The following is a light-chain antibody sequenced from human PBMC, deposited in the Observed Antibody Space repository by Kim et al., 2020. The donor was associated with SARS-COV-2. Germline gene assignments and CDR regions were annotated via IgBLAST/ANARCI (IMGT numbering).Light chain of an antibody. CDR1: RGSSD. CDR3: HQYNNWAPIT. V-gene: IGKV3-15*01. Sequence: EAAPFASAASRGSSDYASCQQKPREAPTLLIYAASSRVHSVPATFSGGGSGTKFTLIISSIQYEDFAASYCHQYNNWAPITFGGGTKVDIK. CDR2: AAS. J-gene: IGKJ4*01.